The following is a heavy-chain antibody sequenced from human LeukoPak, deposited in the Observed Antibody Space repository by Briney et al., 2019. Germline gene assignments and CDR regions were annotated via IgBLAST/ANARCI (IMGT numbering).Heavy chain of an antibody. CDR3: ARGLLAVAGFNWFDP. D-gene: IGHD6-19*01. V-gene: IGHV1-46*01. CDR2: INPSGGST. CDR1: GYTFTSYY. Sequence: RASVKVSCKASGYTFTSYYMHWVRQAPGQGLEWMGIINPSGGSTSYAQKFQGRATMTRDMSTSTVYMELSSLRSEDTAVYYCARGLLAVAGFNWFDPWGQGTLVTVSS. J-gene: IGHJ5*02.